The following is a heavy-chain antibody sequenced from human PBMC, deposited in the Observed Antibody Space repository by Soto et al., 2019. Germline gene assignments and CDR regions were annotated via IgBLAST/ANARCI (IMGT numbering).Heavy chain of an antibody. CDR3: VRVRRGQIDY. J-gene: IGHJ4*02. V-gene: IGHV1-18*01. CDR2: INVFNGDP. CDR1: CYLFTDYG. D-gene: IGHD3-10*01. Sequence: ASVKVSCTVSCYLFTDYGIAWVRQAPGQGLEWMGCINVFNGDPIYEPNLQGRVTMTKDTSTNTASMELRSLRSDDTAVYFCVRVRRGQIDYWRQGSLVTVSS.